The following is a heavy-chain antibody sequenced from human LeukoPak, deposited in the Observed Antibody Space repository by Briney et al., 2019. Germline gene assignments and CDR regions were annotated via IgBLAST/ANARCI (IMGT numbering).Heavy chain of an antibody. D-gene: IGHD2-15*01. CDR3: AKDVSIVVVVAATDYYYGMDV. Sequence: GRSLRLSCAASGFTFSSYGMHWVRQAPGKGLEWVAVISYDGSNKYYADSVKGRFTISRGNSKNTLYLQMNSLRAEDMAVYYCAKDVSIVVVVAATDYYYGMDVWGQGTTVTVSS. J-gene: IGHJ6*02. V-gene: IGHV3-30*18. CDR1: GFTFSSYG. CDR2: ISYDGSNK.